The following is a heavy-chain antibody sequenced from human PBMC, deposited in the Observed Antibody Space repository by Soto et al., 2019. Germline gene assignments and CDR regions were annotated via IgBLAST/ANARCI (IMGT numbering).Heavy chain of an antibody. CDR1: GFTFSDSA. Sequence: EVQLVESGGGLVQPGGSLKLSCVASGFTFSDSAMHWVRQASGKGLEWVGRIRSKDNNYATAYAASVKGRFTISRDDSKNKAYMQMNSLKTEDTAVYYCSSSSGDWGQGTLVTVSS. D-gene: IGHD6-6*01. CDR2: IRSKDNNYAT. J-gene: IGHJ4*02. CDR3: SSSSGD. V-gene: IGHV3-73*02.